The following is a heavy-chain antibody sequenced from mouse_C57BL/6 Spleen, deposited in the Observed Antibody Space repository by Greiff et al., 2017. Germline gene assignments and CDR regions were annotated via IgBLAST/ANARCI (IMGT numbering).Heavy chain of an antibody. CDR1: GYTFTSYW. Sequence: QLQQSGAELVKPGASVKMSCKASGYTFTSYWITWVKQRPGQGLEWIGDIYPGSGSTNYNEEFKSKATLTVDTSSSTAYMQLSSLTSEDSAVYYCARRDYYGSSYAMDYWGKGTSVTVSS. D-gene: IGHD1-1*01. V-gene: IGHV1-55*01. J-gene: IGHJ4*01. CDR2: IYPGSGST. CDR3: ARRDYYGSSYAMDY.